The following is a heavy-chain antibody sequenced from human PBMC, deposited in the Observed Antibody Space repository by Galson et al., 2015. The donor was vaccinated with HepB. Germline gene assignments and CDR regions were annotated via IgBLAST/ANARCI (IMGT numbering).Heavy chain of an antibody. Sequence: SLRLSCAASGFTFSAYYMSWIRHAPGKGLEWVSYISSSSSYTNYADSVKGRFTISRDNAKNSLYLQMNSLRAEDTAVYYCARDSADYGDLPYYYYYGMDVWGQGTTVTVSS. CDR2: ISSSSSYT. CDR1: GFTFSAYY. V-gene: IGHV3-11*06. J-gene: IGHJ6*02. CDR3: ARDSADYGDLPYYYYYGMDV. D-gene: IGHD4-17*01.